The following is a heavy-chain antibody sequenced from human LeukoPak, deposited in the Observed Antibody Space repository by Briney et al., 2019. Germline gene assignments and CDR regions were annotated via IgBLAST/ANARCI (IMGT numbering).Heavy chain of an antibody. D-gene: IGHD6-13*01. CDR3: ARDGGSWYPALGY. CDR2: ISSSSSYI. V-gene: IGHV3-21*01. Sequence: GGSLRLSCAASGFTFSSYIMNWVRQAPGKGLEWVSSISSSSSYIYYADSVKGRFTISRDNAKNSLYLQMNSLRAEDTAVYYCARDGGSWYPALGYWGQGTLVTVSS. J-gene: IGHJ4*02. CDR1: GFTFSSYI.